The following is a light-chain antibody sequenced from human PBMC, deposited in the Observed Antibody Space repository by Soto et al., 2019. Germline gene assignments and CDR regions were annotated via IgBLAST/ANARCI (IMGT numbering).Light chain of an antibody. V-gene: IGLV2-14*01. CDR2: EVS. Sequence: QSALTQPASVSGSPGQSITISCTGTSSDVGGYNYVSWYQQHPGKAPKLMIYEVSNRPSGVSNRFSGSKSGNTASLTISGLQAEDEADYYCCSYAGNLAVFGGGTKVTVL. J-gene: IGLJ2*01. CDR3: CSYAGNLAV. CDR1: SSDVGGYNY.